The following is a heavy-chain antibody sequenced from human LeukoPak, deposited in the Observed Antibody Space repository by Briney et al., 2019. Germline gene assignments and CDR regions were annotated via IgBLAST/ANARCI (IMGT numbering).Heavy chain of an antibody. V-gene: IGHV4-34*01. CDR3: AREEMATIIANLGGYFDY. D-gene: IGHD5-24*01. CDR1: GGSFSGYY. J-gene: IGHJ4*02. Sequence: SETLSLTCAVYGGSFSGYYWSWIRQPPGKGLEWIGGINHSGSTNYNPSLKSRVTISVDTSKNQFSLKLSSVTAADTAVYYCAREEMATIIANLGGYFDYWGQGTLVTVSS. CDR2: INHSGST.